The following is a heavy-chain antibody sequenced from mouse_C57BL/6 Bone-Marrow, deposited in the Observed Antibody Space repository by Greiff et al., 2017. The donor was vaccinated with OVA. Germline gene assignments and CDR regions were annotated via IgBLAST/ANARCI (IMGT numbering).Heavy chain of an antibody. V-gene: IGHV1-39*01. CDR2: INPNYGTT. Sequence: EVKLQQSGPELVKPGASVKISCKASGYSFTDYNMNWVKQSNGKSLEWIGVINPNYGTTSYNQKFKGKATLTVDQSSSTAYMQLHSLTSEDSAVYYCARERALLWLRRRAMDYWGQGTSVTVSS. D-gene: IGHD2-9*01. CDR1: GYSFTDYN. CDR3: ARERALLWLRRRAMDY. J-gene: IGHJ4*01.